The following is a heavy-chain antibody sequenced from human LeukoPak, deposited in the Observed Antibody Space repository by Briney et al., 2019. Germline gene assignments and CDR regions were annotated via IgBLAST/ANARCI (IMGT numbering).Heavy chain of an antibody. D-gene: IGHD6-19*01. CDR1: GGSLSGYY. CDR2: INHSGST. Sequence: SETLSLTCAVYGGSLSGYYWSWIRQPPGKGLEWIGEINHSGSTNYNPSLKSRVTISVDTSKNQFSLKLSSVTAADTAVYYCARVRFNVAGKWGQGTLVTVSS. V-gene: IGHV4-34*01. J-gene: IGHJ4*02. CDR3: ARVRFNVAGK.